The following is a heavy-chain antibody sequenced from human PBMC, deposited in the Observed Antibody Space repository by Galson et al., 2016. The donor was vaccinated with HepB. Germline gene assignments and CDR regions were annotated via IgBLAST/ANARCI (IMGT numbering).Heavy chain of an antibody. J-gene: IGHJ3*02. CDR1: KFTFSRNA. D-gene: IGHD4-17*01. CDR2: ISYDGRDK. V-gene: IGHV3-30-3*01. CDR3: SRDPYGDNDAFDI. Sequence: LRLSCAASKFTFSRNAMLWVRQAPGKGRDWVAAISYDGRDKNYADAVKGRFTNSRDNSRNMVYLEMNSLRPEDTAVYYCSRDPYGDNDAFDIWGQGTMVSVSS.